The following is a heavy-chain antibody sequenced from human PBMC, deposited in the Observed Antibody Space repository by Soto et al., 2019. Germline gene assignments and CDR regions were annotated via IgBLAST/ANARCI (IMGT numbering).Heavy chain of an antibody. CDR2: IYTSGST. CDR3: ARGGYDSSGYYLVYFDY. CDR1: GGSISSYY. V-gene: IGHV4-4*07. Sequence: KPSETLSLTCTVSGGSISSYYWSWIRQPAGKGLEWIGRIYTSGSTNYNPSLKSRVTMSVDTSKNQFSLRLSSVTAADTAVYYCARGGYDSSGYYLVYFDYWGQGTLVTVYS. J-gene: IGHJ4*02. D-gene: IGHD3-22*01.